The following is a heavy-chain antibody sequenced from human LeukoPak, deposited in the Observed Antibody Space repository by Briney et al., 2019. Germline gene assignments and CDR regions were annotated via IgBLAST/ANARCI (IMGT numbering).Heavy chain of an antibody. J-gene: IGHJ6*03. CDR1: GFTFSSYI. CDR3: ARGSSSDYYYYMDV. CDR2: ISSSSSYI. Sequence: GGSLRLSCAASGFTFSSYIMNWVRQAPGKGLEWVSSISSSSSYIYYADSVKGRFTISRDNSKNTLYLQMNSLRAEDTAVYYCARGSSSDYYYYMDVWGKGTTVTVSS. D-gene: IGHD6-6*01. V-gene: IGHV3-21*01.